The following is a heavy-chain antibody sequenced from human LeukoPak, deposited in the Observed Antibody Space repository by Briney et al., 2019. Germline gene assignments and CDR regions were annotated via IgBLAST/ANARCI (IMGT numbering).Heavy chain of an antibody. Sequence: SETLSLTCTVSGGSINNYYWSWIRQPPGKGLEWIGYIYYRGSTNYNPSLKSRVTFSVNTSKNQFSLKLNSVTAADTAVYYCARGGDYGDLRYFDYWGQGTLVTVSS. J-gene: IGHJ4*02. CDR3: ARGGDYGDLRYFDY. V-gene: IGHV4-59*01. CDR2: IYYRGST. D-gene: IGHD4-17*01. CDR1: GGSINNYY.